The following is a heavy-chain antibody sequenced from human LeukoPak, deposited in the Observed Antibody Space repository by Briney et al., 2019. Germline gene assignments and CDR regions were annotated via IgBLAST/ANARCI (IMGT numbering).Heavy chain of an antibody. Sequence: PGGSLRLSCAASGFTFSSYAMHWVRQAPGKGLEWVAVISYDGSNKYYADSVKGRFTISRDNSKNTLYLQINSLRAEDTAVYYCARDKSWGQGTLVTVSS. V-gene: IGHV3-30*04. CDR3: ARDKS. CDR1: GFTFSSYA. CDR2: ISYDGSNK. J-gene: IGHJ5*02.